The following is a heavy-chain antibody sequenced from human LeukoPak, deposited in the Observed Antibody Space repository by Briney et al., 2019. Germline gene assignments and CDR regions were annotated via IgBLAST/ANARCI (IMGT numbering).Heavy chain of an antibody. D-gene: IGHD3-16*02. CDR2: IYTSGST. Sequence: SETLSLTCTVSGGSISSYYWSWIRQPAGKGLEWIGRIYTSGSTNYNPSLKSRVTMSVDTSKNQFSLKLISVTAADTAVYYCARHNLRGLRLGELSFFAYWGQGALVTVSS. J-gene: IGHJ4*02. V-gene: IGHV4-4*07. CDR3: ARHNLRGLRLGELSFFAY. CDR1: GGSISSYY.